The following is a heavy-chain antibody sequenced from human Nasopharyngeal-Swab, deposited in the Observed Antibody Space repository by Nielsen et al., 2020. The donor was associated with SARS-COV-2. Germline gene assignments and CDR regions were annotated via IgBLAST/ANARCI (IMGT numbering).Heavy chain of an antibody. CDR1: GFTFDDYA. D-gene: IGHD1-26*01. Sequence: GGSLRLSCAASGFTFDDYAMHWVRQAPGKGLEWVAVISYDGSNKYYADSVKGRFTISRDNSKNTLYLQMNSLRAEDTAVYYCARGLGGSYLAGFDYWGQGTLVTVSS. V-gene: IGHV3-30-3*01. CDR2: ISYDGSNK. CDR3: ARGLGGSYLAGFDY. J-gene: IGHJ4*02.